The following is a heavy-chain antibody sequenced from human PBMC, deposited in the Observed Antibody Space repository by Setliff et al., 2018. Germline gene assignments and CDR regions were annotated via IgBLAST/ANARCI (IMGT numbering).Heavy chain of an antibody. Sequence: LSLTCTVSGDSISSYYWSWIRQPPGKGLEWIGYFYYSGSTNYNPSLKSRVTMSVATFENHFSLKLNSLTAGDTAVYYCARVTNWGLDLRFDPWGQGILVTVSS. CDR2: FYYSGST. CDR3: ARVTNWGLDLRFDP. D-gene: IGHD7-27*01. CDR1: GDSISSYY. J-gene: IGHJ5*02. V-gene: IGHV4-59*01.